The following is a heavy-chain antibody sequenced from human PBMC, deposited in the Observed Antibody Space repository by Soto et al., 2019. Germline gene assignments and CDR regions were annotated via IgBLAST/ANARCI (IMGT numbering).Heavy chain of an antibody. V-gene: IGHV3-23*01. CDR3: AKGGAYYYSSSGYLGS. D-gene: IGHD3-22*01. Sequence: EEQLLESGGGLVQPGGSLRLSCAASGFTFTHAMNWVRQAPGKGLEWVSTISVSSSTYYADSVKGRFTSSRDNSRSTVYLQMNSLTAEDTAVYYCAKGGAYYYSSSGYLGSWGQGTLVTVSS. J-gene: IGHJ5*02. CDR1: GFTFTHA. CDR2: ISVSSST.